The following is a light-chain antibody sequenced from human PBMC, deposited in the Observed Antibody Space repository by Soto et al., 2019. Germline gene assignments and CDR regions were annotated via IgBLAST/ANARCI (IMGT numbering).Light chain of an antibody. CDR1: QGIRNF. J-gene: IGKJ3*01. CDR3: QKYSSVPV. CDR2: AAF. V-gene: IGKV1-27*01. Sequence: DIQMTQSPTSLSASVGDRVTITCRASQGIRNFVAWYQQKPGKPPKLLIYAAFTLQSGVPSRFSGSGSGTDFTLTINSLQPEDVATYSCQKYSSVPVFGPGTKVEIK.